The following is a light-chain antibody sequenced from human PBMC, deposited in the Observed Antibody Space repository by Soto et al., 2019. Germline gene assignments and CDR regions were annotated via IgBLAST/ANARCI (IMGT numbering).Light chain of an antibody. CDR2: GAS. V-gene: IGKV3-20*01. CDR1: QSVSSSS. Sequence: EIVLTQSPGTLSLSPGERATLSCRASQSVSSSSLAWYQQRPGQAPRLLIYGASSRTTGIPDRFSGGGSGTDFTLTISRLEPEDFAVYYCQQHSSSPYTFGQGTKVEIK. CDR3: QQHSSSPYT. J-gene: IGKJ2*01.